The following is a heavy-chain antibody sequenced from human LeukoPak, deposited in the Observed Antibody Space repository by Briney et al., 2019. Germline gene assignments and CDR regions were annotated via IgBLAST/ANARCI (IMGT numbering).Heavy chain of an antibody. CDR3: AGTRLGYCSSTSCSFDY. D-gene: IGHD2-2*01. CDR1: GGSISSYY. CDR2: IYYSGST. Sequence: SETLSLTFTVSGGSISSYYWSWIRQPPGKGLEWIGYIYYSGSTNYNPSLKSRVTISVDTSKNQFSLKLSSVTAADTAVYYCAGTRLGYCSSTSCSFDYWGQGTLVTVSS. V-gene: IGHV4-59*01. J-gene: IGHJ4*02.